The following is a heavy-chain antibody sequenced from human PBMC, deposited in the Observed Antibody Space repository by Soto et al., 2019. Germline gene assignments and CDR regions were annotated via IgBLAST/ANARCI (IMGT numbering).Heavy chain of an antibody. J-gene: IGHJ6*02. D-gene: IGHD6-13*01. V-gene: IGHV4-39*01. Sequence: SETLSLTCTVSGGTISSSSYSWGWIRQPPGKGLEWIGTVYYSGSTYCNPSLKSRVTISVDTSKNQFSLKLSSVTAADTAVYYCASPGGGIAAAGTGDYYYYGMDVWGQGTTVTVSS. CDR3: ASPGGGIAAAGTGDYYYYGMDV. CDR1: GGTISSSSYS. CDR2: VYYSGST.